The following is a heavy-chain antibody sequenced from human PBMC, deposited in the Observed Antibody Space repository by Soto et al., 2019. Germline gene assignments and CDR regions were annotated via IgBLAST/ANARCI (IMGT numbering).Heavy chain of an antibody. Sequence: SETLSLTCSVSGGYMRDAKDYWGWIRQPPGKGLEWLGSIYYSGATYYNPSLKSRLTISVDPSNTQSSLKLRYVAAADTAMYYCVRADVMSIVETDTRDYYFAMDVWGQGTAVTVSS. D-gene: IGHD1-26*01. CDR3: VRADVMSIVETDTRDYYFAMDV. J-gene: IGHJ6*02. V-gene: IGHV4-39*01. CDR1: GGYMRDAKDY. CDR2: IYYSGAT.